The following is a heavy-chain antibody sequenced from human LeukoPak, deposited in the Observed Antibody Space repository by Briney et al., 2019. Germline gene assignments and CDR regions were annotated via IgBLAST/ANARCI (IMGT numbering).Heavy chain of an antibody. CDR2: ISSSGCTI. Sequence: PGGSLRLSCAASGFTFSVYYMSWIRQAPGKGLEWVSYISSSGCTIYYADSVEGRFTISRDNAKNSLYLQMNSLRAEDTAVYYCARGFGKAYDYWGQGTLVTVSS. J-gene: IGHJ4*02. CDR1: GFTFSVYY. CDR3: ARGFGKAYDY. D-gene: IGHD3-16*01. V-gene: IGHV3-11*01.